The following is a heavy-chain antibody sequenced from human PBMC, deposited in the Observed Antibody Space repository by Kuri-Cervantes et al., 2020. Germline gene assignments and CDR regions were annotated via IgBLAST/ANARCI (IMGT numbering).Heavy chain of an antibody. CDR1: GFTFSSYA. V-gene: IGHV3-23*01. CDR2: ISGSGGST. Sequence: GGSLRLSCAASGFTFSSYAMSWVRQAPGKGLEWVSAISGSGGSTYCADSVKGRFTISRDNSKNTLYLQMNSLRAEDTAVYYCARSPTPIVVVTNAFDIWGQGTMVTVSS. D-gene: IGHD3-22*01. J-gene: IGHJ3*02. CDR3: ARSPTPIVVVTNAFDI.